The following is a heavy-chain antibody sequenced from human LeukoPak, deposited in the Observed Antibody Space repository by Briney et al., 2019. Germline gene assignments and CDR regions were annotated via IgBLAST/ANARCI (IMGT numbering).Heavy chain of an antibody. Sequence: GGSLRLSCAASGFTFSNYGMHWVGQAPGKGLEWVAVISYDGSNEYYADSVKGRFTISRDTSRNTLYLQMDSLRAEDTALYYCARKFLTGRLIDYWGQGTLVTVSS. D-gene: IGHD7-27*01. CDR1: GFTFSNYG. J-gene: IGHJ4*02. CDR3: ARKFLTGRLIDY. CDR2: ISYDGSNE. V-gene: IGHV3-30*03.